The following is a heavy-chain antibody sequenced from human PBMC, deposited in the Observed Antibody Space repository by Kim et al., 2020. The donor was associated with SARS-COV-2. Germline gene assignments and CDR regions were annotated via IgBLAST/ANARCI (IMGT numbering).Heavy chain of an antibody. Sequence: GGSLRLSCAASGFTFSSYGMHWVRQAPGKGLEWVAVISYDGSNKYYADSVKGRFTISRDNSKNTLYLQMNSLRAEDTAVYYCAKDSYIVVVPGRADYWGQGTLVTVSS. CDR3: AKDSYIVVVPGRADY. CDR1: GFTFSSYG. CDR2: ISYDGSNK. D-gene: IGHD2-2*01. J-gene: IGHJ4*02. V-gene: IGHV3-30*18.